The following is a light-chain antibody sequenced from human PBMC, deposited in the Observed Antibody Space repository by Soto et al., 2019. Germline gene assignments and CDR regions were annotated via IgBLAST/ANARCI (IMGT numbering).Light chain of an antibody. CDR1: QSISNH. Sequence: EIVMTQSPATLAVSPGESATLSCRASQSISNHLTWYQQKPGQPPRLLIYGAYTRATGIPARFSGSGSGTEFTLTISNVQSEDFAVYYCQQRSNLPPTFGQGTRLEIK. V-gene: IGKV3-15*01. CDR2: GAY. J-gene: IGKJ5*01. CDR3: QQRSNLPPT.